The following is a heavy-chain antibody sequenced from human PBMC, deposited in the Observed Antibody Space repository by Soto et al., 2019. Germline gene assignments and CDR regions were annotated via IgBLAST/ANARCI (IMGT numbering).Heavy chain of an antibody. CDR2: VRSKAYGGTT. J-gene: IGHJ6*02. D-gene: IGHD6-13*01. V-gene: IGHV3-49*03. CDR3: ARYTYTSRYSYYGMDV. CDR1: GFTFGDYA. Sequence: GGSMGLSCTTSGFTFGDYAMSWFRQAPGKGLEWVGVVRSKAYGGTTDYAAPVKGRFDISRDDSKSIAYLQMNSVTTEDTAVYFCARYTYTSRYSYYGMDVWGHGTTVTVS.